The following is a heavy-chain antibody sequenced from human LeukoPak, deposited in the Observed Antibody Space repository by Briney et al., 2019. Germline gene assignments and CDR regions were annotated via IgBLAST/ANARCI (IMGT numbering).Heavy chain of an antibody. Sequence: ASVKVSCKASGYTFTSYGISWVRQAPGQGLEWMGWISAYNGNTNYAQKLQGRVTMTTDTSTRTAYMELRSLRSDDTAVYYCAREYCSSTSCYPRGRRFDYWGQGTLVTVSS. J-gene: IGHJ4*02. V-gene: IGHV1-18*01. CDR2: ISAYNGNT. CDR3: AREYCSSTSCYPRGRRFDY. CDR1: GYTFTSYG. D-gene: IGHD2-2*01.